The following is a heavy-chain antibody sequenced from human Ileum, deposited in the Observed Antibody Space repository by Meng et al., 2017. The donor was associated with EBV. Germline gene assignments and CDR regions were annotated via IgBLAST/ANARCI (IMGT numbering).Heavy chain of an antibody. Sequence: VQLQEQGRGLVNPSQTLSLTCTVSGGSISSSNYYWSWIRQPPGKGLEWSGHIYNSGSTYYNPSLKSRITISVDTSKNQFSLKLSSVTAADTAVYYCARGQKGYFDLWGRGTLVTVSS. CDR1: GGSISSSNYY. J-gene: IGHJ2*01. CDR2: IYNSGST. V-gene: IGHV4-30-4*01. CDR3: ARGQKGYFDL.